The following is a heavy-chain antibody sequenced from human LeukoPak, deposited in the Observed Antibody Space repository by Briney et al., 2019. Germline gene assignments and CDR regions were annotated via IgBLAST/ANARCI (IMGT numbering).Heavy chain of an antibody. V-gene: IGHV4-34*01. D-gene: IGHD2-2*01. CDR2: INHSGST. J-gene: IGHJ6*03. Sequence: SETLSLTCAVYGGSFSGYYWSWIRQPPGKGLEWIGEINHSGSTNYNPSLKSRVTISVDTSKNQSSLKLSSVTAADTAVYYCARGPEWYQLLFYYYYYMDVWGKGTTVTVSS. CDR3: ARGPEWYQLLFYYYYYMDV. CDR1: GGSFSGYY.